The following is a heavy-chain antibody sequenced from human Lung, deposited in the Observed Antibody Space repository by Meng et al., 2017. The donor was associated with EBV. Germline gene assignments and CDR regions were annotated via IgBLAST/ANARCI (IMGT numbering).Heavy chain of an antibody. Sequence: QVLRVQSGAEVKKPGASVKVSCEASGFIFTSYAISWVRQAPGQGLQYMGWIIAYNGNTNYAQVLQGRVTMTTDTSTSTAYMELRSLRFDDTAVYYCARFYCSSTSCPHVLFDYWGQGTLVTVSS. J-gene: IGHJ4*02. D-gene: IGHD2-2*01. CDR1: GFIFTSYA. CDR3: ARFYCSSTSCPHVLFDY. CDR2: IIAYNGNT. V-gene: IGHV1-18*01.